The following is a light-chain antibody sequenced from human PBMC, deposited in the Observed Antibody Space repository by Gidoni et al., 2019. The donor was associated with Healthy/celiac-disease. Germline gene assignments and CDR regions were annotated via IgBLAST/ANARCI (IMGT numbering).Light chain of an antibody. Sequence: IQMTQSPSSLSASVGDRVTITCQASQDISNYLNWDQQKPGKAPKLLIYDASNLETGVPSRFSGSGSGTDFTFTISSLQPEDIATYYCQQYDNLPITFGGGTKVEIK. J-gene: IGKJ4*01. V-gene: IGKV1-33*01. CDR3: QQYDNLPIT. CDR2: DAS. CDR1: QDISNY.